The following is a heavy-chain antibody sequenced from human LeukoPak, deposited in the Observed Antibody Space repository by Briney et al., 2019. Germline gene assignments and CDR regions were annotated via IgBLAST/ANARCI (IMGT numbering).Heavy chain of an antibody. CDR2: IYYSGST. Sequence: SETLSLTCTVSGCSISSYYWSWIRQPPGKGLEWIGYIYYSGSTNYNPSLKSRVTISVDTSKNQFSLKLSSVTAADTAVYYCAREQWLTYVDYWGQGTLVTVSS. V-gene: IGHV4-59*01. CDR3: AREQWLTYVDY. J-gene: IGHJ4*02. D-gene: IGHD6-19*01. CDR1: GCSISSYY.